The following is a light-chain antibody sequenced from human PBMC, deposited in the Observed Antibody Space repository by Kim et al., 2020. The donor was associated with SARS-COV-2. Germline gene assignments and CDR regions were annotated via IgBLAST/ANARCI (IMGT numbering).Light chain of an antibody. CDR1: HMTSKS. CDR2: SDR. J-gene: IGLJ2*01. V-gene: IGLV3-21*02. CDR3: QVWDSTNDHPV. Sequence: PLQPSRIASRCHHMTSKSVPSSQQSPGQLPLLVVSSDRHRPSGIPDRFSRSHSDNPATLTIRRVEAGDEADYYCQVWDSTNDHPVFGGGTQLTVL.